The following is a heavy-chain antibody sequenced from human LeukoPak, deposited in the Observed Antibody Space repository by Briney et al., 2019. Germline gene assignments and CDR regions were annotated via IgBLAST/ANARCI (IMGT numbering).Heavy chain of an antibody. D-gene: IGHD2-21*02. J-gene: IGHJ4*02. Sequence: GGSLRLSCAASEFTFSNAWMSWVRQAPGKGLEWVGRIKSKIDGGTTDYAAPVKGRFTISRDDSKNTLYLQMNSLKTEDTAVYYCTTHIVVVTTLYYFDYWGQGTLVTVSS. CDR3: TTHIVVVTTLYYFDY. V-gene: IGHV3-15*01. CDR1: EFTFSNAW. CDR2: IKSKIDGGTT.